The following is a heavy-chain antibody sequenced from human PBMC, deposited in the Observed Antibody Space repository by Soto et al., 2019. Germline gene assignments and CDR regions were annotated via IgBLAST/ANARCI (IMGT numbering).Heavy chain of an antibody. Sequence: EVQLVESGGGLVQPGGSLRLSCTASGFTFATYWMSWVRQSPGKGLEWVANIRPDGGEKYHVDSVKGRFTISRDNAKNSLYLEMDSLRDEDTAMYYCARGQSLAIWGQGTMVTVS. V-gene: IGHV3-7*03. CDR1: GFTFATYW. CDR2: IRPDGGEK. J-gene: IGHJ3*02. CDR3: ARGQSLAI.